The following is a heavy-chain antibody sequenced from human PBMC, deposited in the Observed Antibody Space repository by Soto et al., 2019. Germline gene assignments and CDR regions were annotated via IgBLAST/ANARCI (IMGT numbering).Heavy chain of an antibody. V-gene: IGHV3-9*01. CDR3: AEGGPGAFCGGGRCYFES. CDR1: GFTFDDFA. Sequence: EVHLVDSGGGLAQPGRSLRLSCAASGFTFDDFAMHWVRRAPGKGLEWVSSITWDGKITCYADSVKGRFFISRDNAKNSHYLKMNSLRREDTVLYYCAEGGPGAFCGGGRCYFESWGPGTQVTDSS. CDR2: ITWDGKIT. D-gene: IGHD2-21*01. J-gene: IGHJ4*02.